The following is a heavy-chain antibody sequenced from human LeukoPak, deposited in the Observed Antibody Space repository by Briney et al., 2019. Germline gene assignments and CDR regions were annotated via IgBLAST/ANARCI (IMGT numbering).Heavy chain of an antibody. J-gene: IGHJ3*02. CDR3: ARIRDGYNDAYDI. Sequence: ASVKVSCKASGGTFSRYAMSWVRQAPGQRLEWMGGIIPIFGTANYAQKFQGRVTTTRNTSTSTVYMELSSLRSEDTAVYYCARIRDGYNDAYDIWGQGTMVTVPS. CDR2: IIPIFGTA. V-gene: IGHV1-69*05. CDR1: GGTFSRYA. D-gene: IGHD5-24*01.